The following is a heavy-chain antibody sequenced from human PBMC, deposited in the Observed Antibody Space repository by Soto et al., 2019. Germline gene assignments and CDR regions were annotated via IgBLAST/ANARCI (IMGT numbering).Heavy chain of an antibody. J-gene: IGHJ4*02. CDR1: GFTFINYA. CDR3: AKSSSWYEFIYFDY. Sequence: GSLRLSCAASGFTFINYAMSWVRQAPGKGLEWVSTISGSDGSTFYADSVKGRFTISRDNSKNTLYLQMNSLRDEDTAVYYCAKSSSWYEFIYFDYWGQGTLVTVSS. V-gene: IGHV3-23*01. D-gene: IGHD6-13*01. CDR2: ISGSDGST.